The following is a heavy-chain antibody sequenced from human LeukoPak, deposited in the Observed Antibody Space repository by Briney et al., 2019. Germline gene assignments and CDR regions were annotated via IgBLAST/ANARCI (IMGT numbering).Heavy chain of an antibody. CDR2: IYYSGST. V-gene: IGHV4-59*01. D-gene: IGHD3-3*01. CDR1: GGSISSYY. CDR3: ARGSLRLYYFDY. Sequence: KSSETLSLTCTVSGGSISSYYWSWIRQPPGKGLEWIGYIYYSGSTNYNPSLKSRVTISVGTSKNQFSLKLSSVTAADTAVYYCARGSLRLYYFDYWGQGTLVTVSS. J-gene: IGHJ4*02.